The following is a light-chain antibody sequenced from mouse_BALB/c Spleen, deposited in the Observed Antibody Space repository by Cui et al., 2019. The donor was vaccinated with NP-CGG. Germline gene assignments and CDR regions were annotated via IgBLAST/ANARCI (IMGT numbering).Light chain of an antibody. V-gene: IGLV1*01. CDR3: ALWYSNHWV. CDR2: GTN. Sequence: VLSHESALTTSPGETVTLTCRSSTGPVTTSNYANWVQEKPDHLFTGLIGGTNNRVPGVPARFSGSLIGDKAALTITGAQTEDEAIYFCALWYSNHWVFGGGTKLTVL. CDR1: TGPVTTSNY. J-gene: IGLJ1*01.